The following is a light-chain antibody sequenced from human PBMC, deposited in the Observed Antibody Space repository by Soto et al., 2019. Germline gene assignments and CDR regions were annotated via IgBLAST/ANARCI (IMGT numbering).Light chain of an antibody. CDR3: ATWDDSRTGYV. Sequence: QSVLTQPPSASGTPGQRVTISASGSSSNIGSNTVSWYQQLPGTAPKLLIYDNDERPSGAPARFSGSMSGTSASLAISGLQSEDEGDYYCATWDDSRTGYVFGPGTKVTLL. J-gene: IGLJ1*01. V-gene: IGLV1-44*01. CDR1: SSNIGSNT. CDR2: DND.